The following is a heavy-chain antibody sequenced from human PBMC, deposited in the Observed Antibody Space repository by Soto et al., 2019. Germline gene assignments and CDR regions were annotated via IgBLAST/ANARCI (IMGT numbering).Heavy chain of an antibody. CDR3: ALASYYDFWSGYYRLDY. D-gene: IGHD3-3*01. CDR2: IIPIFGTA. V-gene: IGHV1-69*06. CDR1: GGTFSSYA. Sequence: SVKVSCKASGGTFSSYAISWVRQAPGQGLEWMGGIIPIFGTANYAQKFQGRVTITADKSTSTAYMELSSLRSEDTAVYYCALASYYDFWSGYYRLDYWGQGTQVTVPQ. J-gene: IGHJ4*02.